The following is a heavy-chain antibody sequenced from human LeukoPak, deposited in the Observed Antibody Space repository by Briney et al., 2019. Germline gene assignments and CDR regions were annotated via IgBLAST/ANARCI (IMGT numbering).Heavy chain of an antibody. CDR2: INHSGST. J-gene: IGHJ4*02. D-gene: IGHD3-10*01. CDR3: AHSTGSGAPTDGPADY. Sequence: SETLSLTCAVYGGSFSGYYWSWIRQPPGKGLEWIGEINHSGSTNYNPSLKSRVTIAVDTSKKQFSLKMSSVTAADTAVYYCAHSTGSGAPTDGPADYWGQGHLVTVSS. CDR1: GGSFSGYY. V-gene: IGHV4-34*01.